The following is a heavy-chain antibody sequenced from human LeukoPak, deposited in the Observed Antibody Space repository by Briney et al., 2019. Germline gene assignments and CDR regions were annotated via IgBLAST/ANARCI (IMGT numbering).Heavy chain of an antibody. CDR1: GFTVSSDY. J-gene: IGHJ5*02. Sequence: GGSLRLSCAASGFTVSSDYMTWVRQAPGKGLEWVSVIYSGGSTYYADSVKGRFTISRDNAKNTLYLQMNSLRAEDTAVYYCARSDYFDPWGQGTLVTVSS. D-gene: IGHD4-11*01. V-gene: IGHV3-53*01. CDR2: IYSGGST. CDR3: ARSDYFDP.